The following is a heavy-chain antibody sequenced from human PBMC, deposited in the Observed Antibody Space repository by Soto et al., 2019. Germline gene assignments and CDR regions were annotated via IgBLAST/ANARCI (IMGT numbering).Heavy chain of an antibody. CDR1: GFTFSSYA. CDR2: ISGSGGST. D-gene: IGHD2-15*01. J-gene: IGHJ4*02. Sequence: GGSLRLSCAASGFTFSSYAMSWVRQAPGKGLEWVSAISGSGGSTYYADSVKGRFTISRDNSKNTLYLQMNSRRAEDTAVYYCARGYCSGGSCYVVSYFDYWGQGTLVTVSS. V-gene: IGHV3-23*01. CDR3: ARGYCSGGSCYVVSYFDY.